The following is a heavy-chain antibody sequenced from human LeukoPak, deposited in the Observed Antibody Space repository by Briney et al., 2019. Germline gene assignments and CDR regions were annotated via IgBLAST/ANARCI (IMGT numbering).Heavy chain of an antibody. CDR2: ISYDGSNK. Sequence: GGSLRRSCAASGFTFSSYGMHWVRQAPGNGLEWVAVISYDGSNKYYADSVKGRFTISRDTSKNTLYLQMNSLRSEDTAVYYCAKELEAYIYGAGDYWGQGTLVTVSS. CDR1: GFTFSSYG. V-gene: IGHV3-30*18. D-gene: IGHD5-18*01. J-gene: IGHJ4*02. CDR3: AKELEAYIYGAGDY.